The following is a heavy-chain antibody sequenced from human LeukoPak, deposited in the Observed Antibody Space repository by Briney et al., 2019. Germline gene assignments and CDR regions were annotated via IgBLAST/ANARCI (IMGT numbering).Heavy chain of an antibody. Sequence: ASVKASCKASGYTFTNYHIIWVRQAAGQGLEWMGWMNPKTGYTVYAQKFRGRVTMTRYTSINTAYMELSSLRSEDTAVYYCARGLRGYGDAAADYWGQGTLVTVSS. CDR2: MNPKTGYT. J-gene: IGHJ4*02. CDR3: ARGLRGYGDAAADY. CDR1: GYTFTNYH. D-gene: IGHD4-17*01. V-gene: IGHV1-8*01.